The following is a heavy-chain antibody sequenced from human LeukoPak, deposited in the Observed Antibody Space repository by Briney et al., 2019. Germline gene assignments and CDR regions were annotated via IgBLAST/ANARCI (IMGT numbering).Heavy chain of an antibody. CDR3: ARDKEWCP. D-gene: IGHD3-3*01. CDR1: GFTFTSYA. Sequence: PGRSLRLSCAASGFTFTSYAMHWVRQAPGQRLEWMGWINAGNGNTKYSQKFQGRVTITRDTSASTAYTELSSLRSEDTAVYYCARDKEWCPWGQGTLVTVSS. V-gene: IGHV1-3*01. CDR2: INAGNGNT. J-gene: IGHJ5*02.